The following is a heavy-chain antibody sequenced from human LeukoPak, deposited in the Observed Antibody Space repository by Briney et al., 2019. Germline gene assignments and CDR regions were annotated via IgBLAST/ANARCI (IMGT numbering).Heavy chain of an antibody. J-gene: IGHJ6*03. CDR3: AKNGDRGAYCSGGSCYPYFYYYMDV. Sequence: GGSLRLSCAASGFTFSNYAMSWVRQAPGKGLEWVSRINTDGSGTEYADSMKGRFTISRDNAKNTLYLQMNSLRAEDTAIYYCAKNGDRGAYCSGGSCYPYFYYYMDVWGKGTTVTISS. D-gene: IGHD2-15*01. V-gene: IGHV3-23*03. CDR2: INTDGSGT. CDR1: GFTFSNYA.